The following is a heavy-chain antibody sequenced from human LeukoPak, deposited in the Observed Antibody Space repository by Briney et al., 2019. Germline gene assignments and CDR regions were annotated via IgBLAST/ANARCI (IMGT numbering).Heavy chain of an antibody. CDR3: TRNTAGARYFQR. V-gene: IGHV1-8*01. CDR2: MNPNSGHT. CDR1: GSTFTSYD. Sequence: ASVKVSCEDSGSTFTSYDINWVRQATGQGLEWMGWMNPNSGHTGYAQKFQGRVTMTRNTSVSTAYMELSSLTSEDTAVYYCTRNTAGARYFQRWGQGTLVTVSS. J-gene: IGHJ1*01. D-gene: IGHD5-18*01.